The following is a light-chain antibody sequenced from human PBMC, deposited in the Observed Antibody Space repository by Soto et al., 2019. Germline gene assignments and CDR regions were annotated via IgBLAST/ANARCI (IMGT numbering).Light chain of an antibody. V-gene: IGKV4-1*01. CDR1: QTILYGSNNKNY. Sequence: IVMTQSPESLGVSLGERATINCKSNQTILYGSNNKNYLSWYQQKPGQPPKSLIYWASTRKYGVPERFSGSGSGTDFTLSITNLQAEDVAVYYCHQYYSPPFAFGPGTKVHL. CDR2: WAS. CDR3: HQYYSPPFA. J-gene: IGKJ3*01.